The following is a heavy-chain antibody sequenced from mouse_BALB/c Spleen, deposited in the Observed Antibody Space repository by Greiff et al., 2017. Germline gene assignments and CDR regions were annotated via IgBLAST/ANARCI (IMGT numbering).Heavy chain of an antibody. CDR1: GFSLTSYG. J-gene: IGHJ1*01. V-gene: IGHV2-4-1*01. D-gene: IGHD3-3*01. Sequence: VMLVESGPGLVQPSQSLSITCTVSGFSLTSYGVHWVRQSPGKGLEWLGVIWSGGSTDYNAAFISRLSISKDNSKSQVFFKMNSLQADDTAIYYCARRLPRGYFDVWGAGTTVTVSS. CDR2: IWSGGST. CDR3: ARRLPRGYFDV.